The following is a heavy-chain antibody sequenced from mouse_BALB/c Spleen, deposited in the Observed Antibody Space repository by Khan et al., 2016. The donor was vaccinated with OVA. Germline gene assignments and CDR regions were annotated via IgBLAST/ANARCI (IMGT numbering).Heavy chain of an antibody. D-gene: IGHD1-1*01. CDR2: ISYSGVT. J-gene: IGHJ2*01. Sequence: EVQLQESGPGLVKPSQSLSLTCTVTGYSITSGYAWNWIRQFPGNKLEWMGYISYSGVTSYTPSLKSRISITRDTSKNQFFLQLKSVTTDDTATYYCARGNYYGYYFDYWGQGTTLTVSS. CDR1: GYSITSGYA. CDR3: ARGNYYGYYFDY. V-gene: IGHV3-2*02.